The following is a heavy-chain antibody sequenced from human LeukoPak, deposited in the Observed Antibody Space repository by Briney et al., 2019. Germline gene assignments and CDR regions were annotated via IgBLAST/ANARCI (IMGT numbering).Heavy chain of an antibody. CDR2: INHSGST. CDR3: ARGYGEYSGYDYVYYFDY. CDR1: GGSFSGYY. J-gene: IGHJ4*02. Sequence: SETLSLPCALYGGSFSGYYWSWLRQPPGKGLEWIGEINHSGSTSYNPSLKSRVTISVDTSKNQFSLKLSSVTAADTAVYYCARGYGEYSGYDYVYYFDYWGQGTLVTVSS. V-gene: IGHV4-34*01. D-gene: IGHD5-12*01.